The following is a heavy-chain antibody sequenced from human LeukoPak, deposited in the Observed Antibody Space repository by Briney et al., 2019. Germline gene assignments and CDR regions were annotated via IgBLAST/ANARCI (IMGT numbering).Heavy chain of an antibody. D-gene: IGHD3-16*01. J-gene: IGHJ3*02. V-gene: IGHV1-24*01. CDR1: GYTLTELS. Sequence: ASVKVSCKVSGYTLTELSMHWVRQAPGKGLEWMGGFDPEDGETIYAQKFQGRVTMTRDTSTSTVYMELSSLRSEDTAVYYCARGKVGLRDEGAFDIWGQGTMVTVSS. CDR2: FDPEDGET. CDR3: ARGKVGLRDEGAFDI.